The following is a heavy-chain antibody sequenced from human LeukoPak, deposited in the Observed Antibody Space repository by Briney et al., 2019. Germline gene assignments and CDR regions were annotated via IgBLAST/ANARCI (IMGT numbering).Heavy chain of an antibody. CDR1: GFTFSSYA. J-gene: IGHJ6*02. CDR3: ARDQGNYDILTGYYIDYYYYGMDV. CDR2: ISYDGSNK. D-gene: IGHD3-9*01. V-gene: IGHV3-30-3*01. Sequence: GGSLRLSCAASGFTFSSYAMHWVRQAPGKGLEWVAVISYDGSNKYYADSVKGRFTISRDNSKNTLYLQMNSLRAEDTAVYYCARDQGNYDILTGYYIDYYYYGMDVWGQGTTVTVSS.